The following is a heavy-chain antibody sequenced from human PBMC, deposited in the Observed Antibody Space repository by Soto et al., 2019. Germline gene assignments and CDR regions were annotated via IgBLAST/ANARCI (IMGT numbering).Heavy chain of an antibody. J-gene: IGHJ5*02. D-gene: IGHD6-13*01. CDR1: GGSISSSSFH. CDR2: IYYSGST. Sequence: QLQLQESGPGLVKPSETLSLTCTVSGGSISSSSFHWGWIRQPPGKGLEWIGSIYYSGSTYYSPSLKSRVTIXXDXSXXQFSLKLSPVTAAGTAVYYGARRERAAGTDWWFDPWGQGPLVTVSS. CDR3: ARRERAAGTDWWFDP. V-gene: IGHV4-39*01.